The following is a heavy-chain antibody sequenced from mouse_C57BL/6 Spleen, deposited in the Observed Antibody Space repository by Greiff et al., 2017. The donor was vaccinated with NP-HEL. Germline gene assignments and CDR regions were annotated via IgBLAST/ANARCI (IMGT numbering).Heavy chain of an antibody. CDR3: TRYSNYAMDY. D-gene: IGHD2-5*01. CDR2: IDPETGGT. J-gene: IGHJ4*01. V-gene: IGHV1-15*01. CDR1: GYTFTDYE. Sequence: VQLQQSGAELVRPGASVTLSCKASGYTFTDYEMHWVKQTPVHGLEWIGAIDPETGGTAYNQKFKGKAILTADKSSSTAYMELRSLTSEDSAVYYCTRYSNYAMDYWGQGTSVTDSS.